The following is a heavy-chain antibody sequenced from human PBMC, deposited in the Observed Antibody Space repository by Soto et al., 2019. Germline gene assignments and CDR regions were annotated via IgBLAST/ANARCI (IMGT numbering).Heavy chain of an antibody. J-gene: IGHJ5*02. V-gene: IGHV4-59*08. CDR2: IYYSGST. CDR1: GGSISSYY. D-gene: IGHD3-9*01. CDR3: ARFLLTGYLNWFDP. Sequence: SETLSLTCTVSGGSISSYYWSWIRQPPGKGLEWIGYIYYSGSTNYNPSLKSRVTISVDTSKNQFSLKLSSVTAADTAVYYCARFLLTGYLNWFDPWGQGTLVTVSS.